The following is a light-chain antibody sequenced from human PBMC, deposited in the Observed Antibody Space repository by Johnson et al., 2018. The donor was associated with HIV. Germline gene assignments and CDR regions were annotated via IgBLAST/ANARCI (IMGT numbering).Light chain of an antibody. V-gene: IGLV1-51*01. CDR1: SSNIGNNY. CDR2: DNN. Sequence: QSVLTQPPSVSAAPGQKVTISCSGSSSNIGNNYVSWYQQVAGTAPKLLIYDNNKRPSGIPDRFSGSKSGTSATLGITGLQTGDEADYYCGTWDSSLTLYVFGTGTTVTVL. CDR3: GTWDSSLTLYV. J-gene: IGLJ1*01.